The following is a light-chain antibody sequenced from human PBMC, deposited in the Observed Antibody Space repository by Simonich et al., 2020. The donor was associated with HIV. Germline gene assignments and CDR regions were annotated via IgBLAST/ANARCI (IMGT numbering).Light chain of an antibody. V-gene: IGKV3-20*01. CDR2: GAS. J-gene: IGKJ1*01. Sequence: EIVMTQSPATLSVSPGERATLSCRASQSVSGNLAWYQQKPVPAPRRRIYGASSRATGIPDRFSGSGSGTDFTLTISRLEPEDFAVYYCQQYGSSPRTFGQGTKVEIK. CDR3: QQYGSSPRT. CDR1: QSVSGN.